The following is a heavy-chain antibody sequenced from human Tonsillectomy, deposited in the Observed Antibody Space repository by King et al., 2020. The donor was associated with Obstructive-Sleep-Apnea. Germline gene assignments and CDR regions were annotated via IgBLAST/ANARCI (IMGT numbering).Heavy chain of an antibody. CDR1: GGSFSRWY. CDR3: RIWVGDLLRDS. Sequence: VQLQQWGAGLLKPSETLSLTCALYGGSFSRWYWSWIRQPPGKGPEWIGEINPSGSTRYNPSLESRVSLSVDKSQSQFYLRLSSVTAADTAVYYCRIWVGDLLRDSWGQGTLVTVSS. D-gene: IGHD3-10*01. CDR2: INPSGST. J-gene: IGHJ4*02. V-gene: IGHV4-34*01.